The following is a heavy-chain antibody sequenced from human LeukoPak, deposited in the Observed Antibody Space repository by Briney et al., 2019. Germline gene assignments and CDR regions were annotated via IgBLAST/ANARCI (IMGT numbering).Heavy chain of an antibody. Sequence: ASVTVSCKVSGYTLTELSMHWVRQAPGKGLEWMGGFDPEDGETIYAQKFQGRVTMTEDTSTDTAYMELSSLRSEDTAVYYCATGSLTIFTYPLDYWGQGTLVTVSS. CDR1: GYTLTELS. V-gene: IGHV1-24*01. D-gene: IGHD3-9*01. CDR2: FDPEDGET. J-gene: IGHJ4*02. CDR3: ATGSLTIFTYPLDY.